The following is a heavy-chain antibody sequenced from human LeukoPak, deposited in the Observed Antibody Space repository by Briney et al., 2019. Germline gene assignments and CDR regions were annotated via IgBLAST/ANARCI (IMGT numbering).Heavy chain of an antibody. CDR3: ARAYSSSWYYNWFDP. D-gene: IGHD6-13*01. J-gene: IGHJ5*02. V-gene: IGHV4-39*07. CDR1: GGSISSSIYY. CDR2: IYNSGST. Sequence: TASETLSLTCIVSGGSISSSIYYWGWIRQPPGKGLEWIGSIYNSGSTYYNPSLKSRVTISVDTSKNQFSLKLRSVTAADTAMYYCARAYSSSWYYNWFDPWGQGTLVTVSS.